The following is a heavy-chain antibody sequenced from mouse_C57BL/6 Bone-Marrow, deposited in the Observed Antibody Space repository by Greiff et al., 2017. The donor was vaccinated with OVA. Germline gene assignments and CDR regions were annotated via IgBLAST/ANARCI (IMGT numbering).Heavy chain of an antibody. V-gene: IGHV1-15*01. CDR3: TRSNYYGSSYRYWYFEV. Sequence: QVQLKESGAELVRPGASVTLSCKASGYTFTDYEMHWVKQTPVHGLEWIGALDPETGGTAYNQKFKGKAILTADKSSSTAYMELRSLTSEDSAVYYCTRSNYYGSSYRYWYFEVWGTGTTVTVSS. D-gene: IGHD1-1*01. CDR2: LDPETGGT. CDR1: GYTFTDYE. J-gene: IGHJ1*03.